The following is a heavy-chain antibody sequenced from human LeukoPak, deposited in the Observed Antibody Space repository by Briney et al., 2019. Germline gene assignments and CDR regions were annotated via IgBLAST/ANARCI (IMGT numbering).Heavy chain of an antibody. V-gene: IGHV3-30*01. CDR3: AREADGFDI. CDR2: LAYDETFR. J-gene: IGHJ3*02. CDR1: RFTFSRYT. Sequence: PGGSLRLSCAASRFTFSRYTMHWVRQAPGKGLEWVALLAYDETFRYYADSVKGRFTISRDTAKTTLDLQMNSLTTEDTALYYCAREADGFDIWGQGTMVTVSS.